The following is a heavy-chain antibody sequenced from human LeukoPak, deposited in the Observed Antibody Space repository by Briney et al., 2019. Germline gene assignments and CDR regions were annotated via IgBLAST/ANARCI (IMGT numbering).Heavy chain of an antibody. V-gene: IGHV4-59*12. CDR3: ASRKMATIDVY. CDR1: GGSISSYY. J-gene: IGHJ4*02. CDR2: IYYSGST. D-gene: IGHD5-24*01. Sequence: PSETLSLTCTVSGGSISSYYWSWTRQPPGKGLEWIGYIYYSGSTNYNPSLKSRVTISVDTSKNQFSLKLSSVTAADTAVYYCASRKMATIDVYWGQGTLVTVSS.